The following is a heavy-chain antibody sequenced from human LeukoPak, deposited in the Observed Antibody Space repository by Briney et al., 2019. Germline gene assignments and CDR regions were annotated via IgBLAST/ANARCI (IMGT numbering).Heavy chain of an antibody. CDR3: ARGIYDFWSGYDRANYYMDV. Sequence: PSETLSLTCTVSGYSISSGYYWGWIRQPPGKGLEWIESIHHSGGTYYNPSLKSRVTITVDTSKNQFSLKLSSVTAADTAVYYCARGIYDFWSGYDRANYYMDVWGKGTTVTVSS. CDR2: IHHSGGT. CDR1: GYSISSGYY. J-gene: IGHJ6*03. D-gene: IGHD3-3*01. V-gene: IGHV4-38-2*02.